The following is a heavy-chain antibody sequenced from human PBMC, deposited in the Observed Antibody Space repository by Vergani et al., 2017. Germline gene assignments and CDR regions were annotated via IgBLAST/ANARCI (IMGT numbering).Heavy chain of an antibody. CDR2: INQDGSEK. CDR3: ARINYYGSSGYSLTRWHNWFDP. J-gene: IGHJ5*02. CDR1: GFTVSSNY. Sequence: EVQLVETGGGLIQPGGSLRLSCAASGFTVSSNYMSWVRQAPGKGLEWVANINQDGSEKYYVDSVKGRFTISRDNAKNSLYLQMNSLRAEDTALYYCARINYYGSSGYSLTRWHNWFDPWGQGTLITFSS. D-gene: IGHD3-22*01. V-gene: IGHV3-7*01.